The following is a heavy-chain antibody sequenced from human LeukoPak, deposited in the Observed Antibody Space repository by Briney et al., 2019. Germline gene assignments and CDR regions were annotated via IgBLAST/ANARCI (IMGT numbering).Heavy chain of an antibody. CDR1: GGTFRSYT. J-gene: IGHJ3*02. D-gene: IGHD6-25*01. CDR3: ARRSSALDAFDI. CDR2: IIPILGIA. V-gene: IGHV1-69*02. Sequence: ASVKVSCKASGGTFRSYTISWVGQAPGQGREGMGRIIPILGIANYARKFQARVTITADKSTSTAYMELSSLRSEDTAVYYCARRSSALDAFDIWGQGTMVTVSS.